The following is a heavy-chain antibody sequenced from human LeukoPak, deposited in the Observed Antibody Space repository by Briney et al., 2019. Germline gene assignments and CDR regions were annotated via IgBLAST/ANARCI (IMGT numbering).Heavy chain of an antibody. CDR1: GGSFSDYY. CDR2: INHSGST. V-gene: IGHV4-34*01. D-gene: IGHD2-21*01. J-gene: IGHJ4*02. CDR3: ARGEEDRFLDY. Sequence: PSETLSLTCAVYGGSFSDYYWSWIRQPPGKGLEWIGEINHSGSTNYNPSLKSRVTISVDTSKNQFSLKLSSVTAADTAVYYFARGEEDRFLDYWGQGTLVTVSS.